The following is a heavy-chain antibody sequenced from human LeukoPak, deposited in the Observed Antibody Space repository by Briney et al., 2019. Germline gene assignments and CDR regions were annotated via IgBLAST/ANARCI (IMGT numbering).Heavy chain of an antibody. V-gene: IGHV3-30*02. Sequence: PGGSLRLSCAASGFTFSSSGMHWVRQAPGKGLEWVAFIRYDGSNKYYADSVKGRFTISRDNSKNTLYLQMNSLRAEDTAEYYCAKDWTVTTGIDYWGQGTLVTVSS. CDR3: AKDWTVTTGIDY. CDR1: GFTFSSSG. D-gene: IGHD4-17*01. J-gene: IGHJ4*02. CDR2: IRYDGSNK.